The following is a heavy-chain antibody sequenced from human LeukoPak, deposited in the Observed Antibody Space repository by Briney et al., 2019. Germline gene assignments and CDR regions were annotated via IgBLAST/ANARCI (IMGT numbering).Heavy chain of an antibody. D-gene: IGHD4-17*01. J-gene: IGHJ5*02. V-gene: IGHV1-69*05. CDR3: ARDRRGGSTVTGP. Sequence: SVKVSCKASGGTFSSYAISWVRQAPGQGLEWMGGIIPIFGTANYAQKFQGRVTITTDESTSTAYIELSSLRSEDTAVYYCARDRRGGSTVTGPWGQGTLVTVSS. CDR1: GGTFSSYA. CDR2: IIPIFGTA.